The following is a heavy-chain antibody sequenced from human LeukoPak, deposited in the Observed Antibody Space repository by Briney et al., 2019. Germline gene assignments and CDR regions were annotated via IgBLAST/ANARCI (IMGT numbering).Heavy chain of an antibody. CDR1: GFTFSSYA. J-gene: IGHJ4*02. CDR3: AKGPVITMIVVVITGFDY. D-gene: IGHD3-22*01. CDR2: ISGSGGST. Sequence: GGSLRLSCAASGFTFSSYAMSWVRQAPGKGLEWVSAISGSGGSTYYAGSVKGRFTISRDNSKNTLYLQMNSLRAEDTAVYYCAKGPVITMIVVVITGFDYWGQGTLVTVSS. V-gene: IGHV3-23*01.